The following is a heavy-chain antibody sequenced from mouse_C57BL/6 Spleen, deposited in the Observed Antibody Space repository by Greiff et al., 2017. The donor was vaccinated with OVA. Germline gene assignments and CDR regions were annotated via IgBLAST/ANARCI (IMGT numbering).Heavy chain of an antibody. CDR2: IDPSDSYT. Sequence: QVQLQQPGAELVRPGPSVKLSCKASGYTFTSYWMHWVKQRPGQGLEWIGVIDPSDSYTNYNQKFKGKATLTVDTASSTAYMQRSSLTSEDSAVYYCANYAMDYWGQGTSVTVSS. CDR3: ANYAMDY. CDR1: GYTFTSYW. J-gene: IGHJ4*01. V-gene: IGHV1-59*01.